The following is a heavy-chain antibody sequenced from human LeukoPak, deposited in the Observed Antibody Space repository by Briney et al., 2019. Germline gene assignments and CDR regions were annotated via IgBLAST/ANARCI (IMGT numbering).Heavy chain of an antibody. CDR2: IIPILGIA. Sequence: ASVKVSCKASGYTFTSYGINWVRQAPGQGLEWMGRIIPILGIANYAQKFQGRVTITADKSTSTAYMELSSLRSEDTAVYYCARGRGYYDSSGYYDYWGQGTLVTVSS. CDR3: ARGRGYYDSSGYYDY. V-gene: IGHV1-69*04. J-gene: IGHJ4*02. CDR1: GYTFTSYG. D-gene: IGHD3-22*01.